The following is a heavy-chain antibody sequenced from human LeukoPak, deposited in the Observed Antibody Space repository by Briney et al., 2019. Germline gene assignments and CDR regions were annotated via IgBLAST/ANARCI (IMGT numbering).Heavy chain of an antibody. V-gene: IGHV4-34*01. CDR1: GGSFSGYY. CDR2: INHSGST. CDR3: AGGSQYYDSSGYYY. J-gene: IGHJ4*02. D-gene: IGHD3-22*01. Sequence: SETLSLTCAVYGGSFSGYYWSWIRQPPGEGLEWIGEINHSGSTNYNPSLKSRVTISVDTSKNQFSLKLSSVTAADTAVYYCAGGSQYYDSSGYYYWGQGTLVTVSS.